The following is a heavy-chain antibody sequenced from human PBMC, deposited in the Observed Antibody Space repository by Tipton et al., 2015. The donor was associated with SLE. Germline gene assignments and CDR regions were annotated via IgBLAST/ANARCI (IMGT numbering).Heavy chain of an antibody. Sequence: TLSLTCAVYGGSFSGYYWSWLRQPPGKGLEWIGEINHSGSTTYNPSLKSRVTISVDTSKNQFSLKLSSVTAADTAVYYCARGVKSRAAAGVFDYWGQGTLVTVSS. J-gene: IGHJ4*02. CDR2: INHSGST. D-gene: IGHD6-13*01. CDR3: ARGVKSRAAAGVFDY. V-gene: IGHV4-34*01. CDR1: GGSFSGYY.